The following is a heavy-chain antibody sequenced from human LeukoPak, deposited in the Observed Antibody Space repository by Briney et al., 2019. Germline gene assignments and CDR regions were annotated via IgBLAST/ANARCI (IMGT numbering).Heavy chain of an antibody. V-gene: IGHV4-59*01. J-gene: IGHJ4*02. CDR1: GGSISTYY. Sequence: PSETLSLTCTVSGGSISTYYWSWIRQPPGEGLEWIGYIYYSGSTNYNPSLKSRVTISVDTSKNQFSLKLSSVTAADTAVYYCARVKGYSYGLYYFDYWGQGTLVTVSS. CDR3: ARVKGYSYGLYYFDY. D-gene: IGHD5-18*01. CDR2: IYYSGST.